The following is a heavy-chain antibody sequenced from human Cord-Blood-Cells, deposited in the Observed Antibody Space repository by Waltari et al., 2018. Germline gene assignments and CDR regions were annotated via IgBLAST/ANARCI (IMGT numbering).Heavy chain of an antibody. CDR1: GGSISSSSYY. CDR2: IYYSGST. V-gene: IGHV4-39*01. CDR3: ARHPNTYYYDSSGYYDY. D-gene: IGHD3-22*01. J-gene: IGHJ4*02. Sequence: QLQLQESGPGLVKPSETLSLTCTVSGGSISSSSYYWGWIRQPPGKGLEWIGSIYYSGSTYDNPSLKSRVTISVDTSKNQFSLKLSSVTAADTAVYYCARHPNTYYYDSSGYYDYWGQGTLVTVSS.